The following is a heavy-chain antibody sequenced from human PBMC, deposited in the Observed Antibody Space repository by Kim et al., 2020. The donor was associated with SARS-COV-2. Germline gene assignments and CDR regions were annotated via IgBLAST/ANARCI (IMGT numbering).Heavy chain of an antibody. V-gene: IGHV3-30*18. Sequence: GGSLRLSCAASGFTFSIYGMHWVRQAPGKGLEWVAVISFDGSNKYYADSVRGRFTFSRDNSKNTVHLQMNSLRAEDTAVYYCAKADGSGTYYGYYYNMDGWGKGTTVTVSS. J-gene: IGHJ6*03. CDR3: AKADGSGTYYGYYYNMDG. D-gene: IGHD3-10*01. CDR1: GFTFSIYG. CDR2: ISFDGSNK.